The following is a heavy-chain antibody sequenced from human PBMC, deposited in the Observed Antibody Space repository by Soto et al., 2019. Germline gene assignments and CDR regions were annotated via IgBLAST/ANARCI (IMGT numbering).Heavy chain of an antibody. CDR1: GFTFSSYA. CDR2: ISGSGGST. D-gene: IGHD3-3*01. Sequence: GGSLRLSCAASGFTFSSYAMSWVRQAPGKGLEWVSAISGSGGSTYYADSVKGRFTISRDNSKNTLYLQMNSLRAEDTAVYYCAKGTHSSPTTSGITIFGVAHYYYYGMDVWGQGTTVTVSS. V-gene: IGHV3-23*01. CDR3: AKGTHSSPTTSGITIFGVAHYYYYGMDV. J-gene: IGHJ6*02.